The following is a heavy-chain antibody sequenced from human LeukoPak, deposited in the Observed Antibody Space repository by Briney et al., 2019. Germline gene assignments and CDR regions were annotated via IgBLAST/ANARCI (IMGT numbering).Heavy chain of an antibody. CDR3: ARDRGGYFDL. J-gene: IGHJ2*01. CDR2: IGTAGDT. Sequence: GGSLRLSCAASGFTFSSYDMHWVRQATGKGLEWVSAIGTAGDTYYPGSVKGRFTISRENAKNSLYLQMNSLRAGDTAVYYCARDRGGYFDLWGRAPWSLSPQ. V-gene: IGHV3-13*01. CDR1: GFTFSSYD.